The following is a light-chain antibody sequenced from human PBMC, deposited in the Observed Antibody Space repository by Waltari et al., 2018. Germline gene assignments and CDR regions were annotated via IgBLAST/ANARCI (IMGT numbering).Light chain of an antibody. V-gene: IGLV2-8*01. CDR3: SSFAGNDNLYV. CDR1: SSDVGGYKY. J-gene: IGLJ1*01. CDR2: EVS. Sequence: QSALTQPPSASGSPGQSVTISCTGTSSDVGGYKYVSWYQQHPGKAPKLMIYEVSKRPSGVPDRFSGSKSGNTASLTVSGLQAEDEADYYCSSFAGNDNLYVFGTGTKVTVL.